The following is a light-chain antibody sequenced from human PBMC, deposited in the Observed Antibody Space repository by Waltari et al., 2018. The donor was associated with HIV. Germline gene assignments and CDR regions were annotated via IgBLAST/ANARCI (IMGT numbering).Light chain of an antibody. Sequence: QSELTQPPSVSGAPGQRVTISCTGSSSNIGAGYDVPWSQQLPGTAPKLLIYGNSNRPSGVPDRFSGSKSGTSASLAITGLQAEDEADYYCQSYDSSLSPWVFGGGTKLTVL. J-gene: IGLJ3*02. V-gene: IGLV1-40*01. CDR2: GNS. CDR1: SSNIGAGYD. CDR3: QSYDSSLSPWV.